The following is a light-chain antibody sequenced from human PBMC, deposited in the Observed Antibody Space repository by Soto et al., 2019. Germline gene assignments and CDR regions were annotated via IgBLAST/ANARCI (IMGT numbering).Light chain of an antibody. CDR1: SSDVGGYNF. CDR2: EVS. CDR3: SSYAGSHYV. J-gene: IGLJ1*01. Sequence: QFALTQPPSASGSPGQSVTISCTGASSDVGGYNFVSWYQQRPGKAPKVIIYEVSKRPSGVPDRFSGSKSGNTASLIVSGLQAEDEADYYCSSYAGSHYVFGTGTKVTVL. V-gene: IGLV2-8*01.